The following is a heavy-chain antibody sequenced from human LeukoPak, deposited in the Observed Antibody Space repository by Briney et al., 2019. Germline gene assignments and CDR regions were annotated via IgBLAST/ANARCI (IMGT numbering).Heavy chain of an antibody. J-gene: IGHJ4*02. CDR3: AKDRDLRQAYYFDH. Sequence: GGSLRLSCAASGFTFSSYAMHWVRQAPGKGLEWVAVISYDGSNKYYADSVKGRFTISRDNSKNTLYLQMNSLRAEDTAVYYCAKDRDLRQAYYFDHWGQGTLVTVSS. CDR1: GFTFSSYA. V-gene: IGHV3-30-3*01. CDR2: ISYDGSNK.